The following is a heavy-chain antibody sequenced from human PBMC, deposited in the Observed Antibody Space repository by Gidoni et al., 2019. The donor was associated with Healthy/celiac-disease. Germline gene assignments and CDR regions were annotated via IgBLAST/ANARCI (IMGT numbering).Heavy chain of an antibody. Sequence: EVQLVESGGGLIQPGGSLRLSCAASGFTVSSNYRSWVRQAPGKGLEWVSVIDSGGSTYYADSVKGRFTISRDNSKNTLYLQMNSLRAEDTAVYYCARAGRGYYGDYYFDYWGQGTLVTVSS. V-gene: IGHV3-53*01. CDR2: IDSGGST. CDR1: GFTVSSNY. CDR3: ARAGRGYYGDYYFDY. J-gene: IGHJ4*02. D-gene: IGHD4-17*01.